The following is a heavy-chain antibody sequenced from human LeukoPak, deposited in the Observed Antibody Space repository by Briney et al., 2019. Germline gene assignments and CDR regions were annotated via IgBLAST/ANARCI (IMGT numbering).Heavy chain of an antibody. CDR2: IKQDGSET. D-gene: IGHD1-26*01. Sequence: GGSLRLSCAASGFTFSNYWMTWVRQAPGKGLEWVANIKQDGSETYYVDSVKGRFTISRDNSNNSLYLQMSSLRAEDTAVYYCARAGGRASGSSYWGQGILVTVSS. CDR3: ARAGGRASGSSY. CDR1: GFTFSNYW. V-gene: IGHV3-7*01. J-gene: IGHJ4*02.